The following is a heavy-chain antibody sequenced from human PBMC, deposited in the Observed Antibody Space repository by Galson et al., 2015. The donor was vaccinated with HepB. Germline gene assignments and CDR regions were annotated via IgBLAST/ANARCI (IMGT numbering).Heavy chain of an antibody. CDR3: ARGGYYYDSSGYYGAFDI. J-gene: IGHJ3*02. D-gene: IGHD3-22*01. CDR2: IIPIFGTA. CDR1: GGTFSSYA. V-gene: IGHV1-69*13. Sequence: SVKVSCKASGGTFSSYAISWVRQAPGQGLEWMGGIIPIFGTANYAQKFQGRVTITADESTSTAYMELSSLRSEDTAVYYCARGGYYYDSSGYYGAFDIWGQGTMVTVSS.